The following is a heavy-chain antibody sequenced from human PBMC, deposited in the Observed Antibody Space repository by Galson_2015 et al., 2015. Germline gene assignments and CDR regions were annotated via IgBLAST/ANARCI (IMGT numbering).Heavy chain of an antibody. CDR1: GYSFTSYW. J-gene: IGHJ5*02. V-gene: IGHV5-51*01. D-gene: IGHD3-3*01. CDR2: IYPGDSDT. Sequence: QSGAEVKKPGESLTISCKGSGYSFTSYWIGWVRQMPGKGLEWMGIIYPGDSDTRYSPSFQGQVTISADKSISTAYLQWSSLKASVTAMYDCARGPYYDFWRGYPIGWFAPWGKATRVTVSS. CDR3: ARGPYYDFWRGYPIGWFAP.